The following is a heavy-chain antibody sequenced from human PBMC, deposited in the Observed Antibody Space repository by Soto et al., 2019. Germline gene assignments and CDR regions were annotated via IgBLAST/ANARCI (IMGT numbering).Heavy chain of an antibody. D-gene: IGHD6-19*01. J-gene: IGHJ4*02. CDR3: ARIEYTRVWYPFDY. V-gene: IGHV4-59*01. CDR2: IYYSGST. Sequence: NPSETLSLTCTVSGGSIGRYYWNWIRQPPGKGLEWIGYIYYSGSTNYNPSLKSRVTMSVDTSKNQFSLKLSSVTAADTAVYYCARIEYTRVWYPFDYWGQGALVTVSS. CDR1: GGSIGRYY.